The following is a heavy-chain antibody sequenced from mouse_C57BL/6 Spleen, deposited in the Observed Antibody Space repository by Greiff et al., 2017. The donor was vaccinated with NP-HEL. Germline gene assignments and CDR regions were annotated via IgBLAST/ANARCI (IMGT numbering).Heavy chain of an antibody. J-gene: IGHJ3*01. CDR1: GYTFTSYD. CDR2: IYPRDGST. CDR3: AREGASYYYGSSSFAY. D-gene: IGHD1-1*01. Sequence: VQLQQSGPELVKPGASVKLSCKASGYTFTSYDINWVKQRPGQGLEWIGWIYPRDGSTKYNEKFKGKATLTVDTSSSTAYMELHILTSEDSAVYFCAREGASYYYGSSSFAYWGQGTLVTVSA. V-gene: IGHV1-85*01.